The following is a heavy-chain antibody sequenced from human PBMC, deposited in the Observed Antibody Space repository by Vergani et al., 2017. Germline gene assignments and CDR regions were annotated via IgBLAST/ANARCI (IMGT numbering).Heavy chain of an antibody. CDR2: ISGSGGST. D-gene: IGHD3-3*01. CDR3: TRALYDFWSGYYSRDASDI. V-gene: IGHV3-23*01. CDR1: GFTFSSYA. Sequence: EVQLLESGGGLVQPGGSLRLSCAASGFTFSSYAMSWVRQAPGKGLEWVSAISGSGGSTYYADSVKGRFTISRDNSKNTLYLQMNSLRAEDTAVYYCTRALYDFWSGYYSRDASDIWGQGTMVTVSS. J-gene: IGHJ3*02.